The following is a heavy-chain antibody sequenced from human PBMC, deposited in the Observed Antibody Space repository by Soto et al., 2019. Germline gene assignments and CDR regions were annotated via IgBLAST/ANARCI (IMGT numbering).Heavy chain of an antibody. Sequence: SETLSLTCAVSSGSISSSNWWSWVRQPPGKGLEWIGEIYHSGSTNYNPSLKSRVTISVDKSKNQFSLKLSSVTAADTAVYYCASSIVVVPAASSYMDVWGKGTTVTVSS. CDR3: ASSIVVVPAASSYMDV. D-gene: IGHD2-2*01. CDR1: SGSISSSNW. CDR2: IYHSGST. J-gene: IGHJ6*03. V-gene: IGHV4-4*02.